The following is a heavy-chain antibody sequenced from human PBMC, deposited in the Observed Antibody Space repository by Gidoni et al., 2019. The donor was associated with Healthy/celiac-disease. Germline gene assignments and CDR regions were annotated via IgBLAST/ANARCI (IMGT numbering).Heavy chain of an antibody. CDR3: AREGCGGSCYSPGGIYYYYYGMDV. CDR2: IKQDGSEK. D-gene: IGHD2-15*01. Sequence: EVQLVESGGGLVQPGGSLRLSCAASGFTFSSYWMSWGRQAPGKGLEWVANIKQDGSEKYYVDSVKGRFTISRDNAKNSLYLQMNSLRAEDTAVYYCAREGCGGSCYSPGGIYYYYYGMDVWGQGTTVTVSS. CDR1: GFTFSSYW. V-gene: IGHV3-7*01. J-gene: IGHJ6*02.